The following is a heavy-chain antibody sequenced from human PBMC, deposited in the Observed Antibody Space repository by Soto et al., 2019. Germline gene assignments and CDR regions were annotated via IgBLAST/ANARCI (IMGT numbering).Heavy chain of an antibody. Sequence: ASVKVSCKVSGYTLTELSMHWVRQAPGKGLEWMGGFDPEDGEAIYAQKFQGRVTMTEDTSTDTAYMELSSLRSEDTAVYYCATVLLRFLEWYGSGSYNFDYWGQGTLVTVSS. CDR1: GYTLTELS. CDR3: ATVLLRFLEWYGSGSYNFDY. D-gene: IGHD3-3*01. CDR2: FDPEDGEA. V-gene: IGHV1-24*01. J-gene: IGHJ4*02.